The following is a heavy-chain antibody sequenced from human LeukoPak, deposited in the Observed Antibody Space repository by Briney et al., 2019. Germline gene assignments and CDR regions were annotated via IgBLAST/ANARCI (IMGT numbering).Heavy chain of an antibody. CDR3: ARIPDVSGWPFDY. D-gene: IGHD6-19*01. J-gene: IGHJ4*02. CDR2: IRYSGRT. CDR1: AGSINSDF. Sequence: SENLSFTCTAYAGSINSDFWTWIRQPPGKGLEWIGYIRYSGRTSYNPSLKSRVSISIDTSKNLFSLKLRSVTTADTAIYYCARIPDVSGWPFDYWGQGTLVTVSS. V-gene: IGHV4-59*01.